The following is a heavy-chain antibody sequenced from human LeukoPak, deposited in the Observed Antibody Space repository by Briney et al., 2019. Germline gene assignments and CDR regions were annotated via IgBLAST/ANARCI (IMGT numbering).Heavy chain of an antibody. V-gene: IGHV3-74*01. CDR1: GFTFSSYW. D-gene: IGHD5-18*01. Sequence: PGGSLRLSCAASGFTFSSYWMHWVRQVPGKGPVWVSHINTGGSGTTYVDSVKGRFTISRDNAKNTLYLQMNSLRAEDTAVYYCARDWRAMNAFDVWGQGTMVIVSS. CDR2: INTGGSGT. J-gene: IGHJ3*01. CDR3: ARDWRAMNAFDV.